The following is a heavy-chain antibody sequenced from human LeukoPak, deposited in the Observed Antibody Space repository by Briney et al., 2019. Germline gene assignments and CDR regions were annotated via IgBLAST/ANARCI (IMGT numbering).Heavy chain of an antibody. CDR1: GFTFSSYA. D-gene: IGHD3-22*01. CDR2: ISYDGSNK. J-gene: IGHJ4*02. Sequence: GGSPRLSCAASGFTFSSYAMHWVRQAPGKGLEWVAVISYDGSNKYYADSVKGRFTISRDNSKNTLYLQMNSLRAEDTAVYYCARGSPRRYYDSSGYLDYWGQGTLVTVSS. CDR3: ARGSPRRYYDSSGYLDY. V-gene: IGHV3-30-3*01.